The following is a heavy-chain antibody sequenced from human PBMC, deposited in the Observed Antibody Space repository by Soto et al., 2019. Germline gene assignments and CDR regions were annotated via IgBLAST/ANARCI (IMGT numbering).Heavy chain of an antibody. J-gene: IGHJ5*02. Sequence: QLQLQESGPGLVKPSETLSLTCTVSGGSISSSSYYWGWIRQPPGKGLEWIGSIYYSGSTYYNPSLKRRVTLSVDTSKNQFSLKLSSVTAADTAVYYCARQRRYYYGSGSEYNWFDPWGQGTLVTVSS. D-gene: IGHD3-10*01. CDR1: GGSISSSSYY. V-gene: IGHV4-39*01. CDR2: IYYSGST. CDR3: ARQRRYYYGSGSEYNWFDP.